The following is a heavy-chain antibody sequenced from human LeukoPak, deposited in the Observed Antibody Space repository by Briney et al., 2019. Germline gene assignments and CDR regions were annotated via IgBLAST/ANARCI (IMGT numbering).Heavy chain of an antibody. CDR3: VRSFYTSSALGY. J-gene: IGHJ4*02. V-gene: IGHV3-74*01. D-gene: IGHD3-16*01. CDR2: LNSDGSST. Sequence: PGGSLRLSCAASGFTFRSYAMSWVRQAPGKGLVWVSRLNSDGSSTDYADSVKGRFTISRDNAKNTLYLQMNSLRAEDTALYYCVRSFYTSSALGYWGQGTLVTVSS. CDR1: GFTFRSYA.